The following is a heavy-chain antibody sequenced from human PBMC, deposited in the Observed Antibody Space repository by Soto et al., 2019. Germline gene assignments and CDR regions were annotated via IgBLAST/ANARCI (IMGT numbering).Heavy chain of an antibody. CDR3: ATLAEDIVVVPAAIPRDY. Sequence: ASETLSLTCAVYGGSFSGYYWSWIRQPPGKGLEWIGEINHSGSTNYNPSLKSRVTISVDTSKNQFSLKLSSVTAADTAVYYCATLAEDIVVVPAAIPRDYWGQGTLVTVSS. J-gene: IGHJ4*02. V-gene: IGHV4-34*01. CDR2: INHSGST. D-gene: IGHD2-2*01. CDR1: GGSFSGYY.